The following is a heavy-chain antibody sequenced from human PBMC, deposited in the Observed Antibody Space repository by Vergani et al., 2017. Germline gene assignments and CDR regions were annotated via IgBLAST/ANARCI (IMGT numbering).Heavy chain of an antibody. J-gene: IGHJ4*02. Sequence: QVQLVESGGGVVQPGRSLRLSCAASGFTFSSYAMHWVRQAPGKGLEWVAVISYDGSNKYYADSVKGRFTISRDNSKNTLYLQMNSLRAEDTAVYYCASSLRFLEWLDLWGQGTLVTVSS. D-gene: IGHD3-3*01. CDR2: ISYDGSNK. V-gene: IGHV3-30*01. CDR3: ASSLRFLEWLDL. CDR1: GFTFSSYA.